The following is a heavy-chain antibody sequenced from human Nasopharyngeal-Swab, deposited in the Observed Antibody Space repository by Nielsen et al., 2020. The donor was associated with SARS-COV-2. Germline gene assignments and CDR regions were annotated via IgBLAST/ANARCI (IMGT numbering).Heavy chain of an antibody. D-gene: IGHD1-14*01. CDR1: GFTFGHYA. Sequence: GESLKISCAASGFTFGHYAVIWVRQAPGKGLEWVSSMTVGAGGTSYADSVKGRFTISVDSSKNILYLQMNSLRAEDTAIYYCAKRRYGDLWGRGTLVTVSS. J-gene: IGHJ2*01. CDR3: AKRRYGDL. V-gene: IGHV3-23*01. CDR2: MTVGAGGT.